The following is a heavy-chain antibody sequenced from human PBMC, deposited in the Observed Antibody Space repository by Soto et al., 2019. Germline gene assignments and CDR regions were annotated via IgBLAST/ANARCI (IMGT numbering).Heavy chain of an antibody. V-gene: IGHV3-64D*06. CDR3: VKVSTFYDILTGYYPTNLFDP. J-gene: IGHJ5*02. CDR1: GFTFSEYS. D-gene: IGHD3-9*01. CDR2: ISSDGDIT. Sequence: PVGSLRLSCSASGFTFSEYSMHWVRQAPGKGLQYVSTISSDGDITYYADSVKGRFTISRDNSKNTLYLQMNSLRPEDTAVYYCVKVSTFYDILTGYYPTNLFDPWGQGTLVTVSS.